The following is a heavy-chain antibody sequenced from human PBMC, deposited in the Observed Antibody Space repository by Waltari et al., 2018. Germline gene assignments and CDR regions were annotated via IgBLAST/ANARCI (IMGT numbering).Heavy chain of an antibody. CDR1: GFTFSSYA. J-gene: IGHJ4*02. D-gene: IGHD3-16*02. V-gene: IGHV3-30-3*01. CDR2: ISYDGSNK. Sequence: QVQLVESGGGVVQPGRSLRLSCAASGFTFSSYAMHWVRRAPGKGLEWVAVISYDGSNKYYADSVKGRFTISRDNSKNTLYLQMNSLRAEDTAVYYCARGLLMITFGGVIAWGQGTLVTVSS. CDR3: ARGLLMITFGGVIA.